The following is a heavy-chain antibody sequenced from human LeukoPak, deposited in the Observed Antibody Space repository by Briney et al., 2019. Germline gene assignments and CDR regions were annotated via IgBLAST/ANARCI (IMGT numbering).Heavy chain of an antibody. V-gene: IGHV4-59*01. J-gene: IGHJ4*02. CDR1: GGSIISYY. CDR2: IYHSGST. D-gene: IGHD4-17*01. CDR3: ARATPVTSFFSY. Sequence: SETLSLTCTVSGGSIISYYWTWIRQPPGKGLEWMGNIYHSGSTNYNPSLESQLTISVDTSKNQFSLKLRSVTAADTAVYYCARATPVTSFFSYWGQGALVTVSS.